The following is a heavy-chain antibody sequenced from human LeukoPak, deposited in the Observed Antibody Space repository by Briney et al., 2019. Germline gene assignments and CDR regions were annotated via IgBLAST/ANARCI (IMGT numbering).Heavy chain of an antibody. CDR2: IYYSGST. V-gene: IGHV4-39*07. Sequence: SETLSLTCTVSGGSISSSSYYWGWIRQPPGKGLEWIGSIYYSGSTYYNPSLKSRVTISVDTSKNQFSLKLSSVTAADTAVYYCARRYAGATFDYWGQGTLVTVSS. J-gene: IGHJ4*02. CDR1: GGSISSSSYY. D-gene: IGHD1-26*01. CDR3: ARRYAGATFDY.